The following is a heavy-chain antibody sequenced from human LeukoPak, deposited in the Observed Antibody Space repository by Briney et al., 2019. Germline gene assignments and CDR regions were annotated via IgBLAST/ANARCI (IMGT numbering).Heavy chain of an antibody. CDR3: AREGITMIVVVIPAAFDL. CDR1: GFTFSSYG. J-gene: IGHJ2*01. CDR2: IWYDGSNK. D-gene: IGHD3-22*01. Sequence: GGSLRLSCAASGFTFSSYGMHWVRQAPGKGLEWVAVIWYDGSNKYYADSVKGRFTISRDNSKNTLYLQMNSLRAEDTAVYYCAREGITMIVVVIPAAFDLWGRGTLVTVSS. V-gene: IGHV3-30*19.